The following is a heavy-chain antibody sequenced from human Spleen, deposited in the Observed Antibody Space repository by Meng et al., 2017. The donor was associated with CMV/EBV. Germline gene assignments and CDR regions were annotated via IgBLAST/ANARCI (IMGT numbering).Heavy chain of an antibody. J-gene: IGHJ3*02. CDR3: AREYGGVGAFDI. D-gene: IGHD4-23*01. V-gene: IGHV3-7*01. CDR1: GFTFSSYW. Sequence: GESLKISCAASGFTFSSYWMSWVRQAPGKGLEWVANIKQDESEKYNVDSVEGRFTISRDNAENSLYLQMNSLRAEDTAVYYCAREYGGVGAFDIWGQGTMVIVSS. CDR2: IKQDESEK.